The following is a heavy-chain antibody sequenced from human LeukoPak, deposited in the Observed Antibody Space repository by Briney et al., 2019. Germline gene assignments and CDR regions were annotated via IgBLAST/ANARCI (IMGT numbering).Heavy chain of an antibody. V-gene: IGHV1-69*13. CDR1: GGTFSSYA. D-gene: IGHD5-18*01. CDR2: IIPIFGTA. J-gene: IGHJ4*02. CDR3: ARDLSRGYSYGYLAY. Sequence: SVEVSCKASGGTFSSYAISWVRQAPGQGLEWMGGIIPIFGTANYAQKFQGRVTITADESTSTAYMELSSLRSEDTAVYYCARDLSRGYSYGYLAYWGQGTLVIVSS.